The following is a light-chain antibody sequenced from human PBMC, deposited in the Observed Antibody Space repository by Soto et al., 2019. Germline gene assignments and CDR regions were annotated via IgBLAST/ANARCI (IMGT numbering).Light chain of an antibody. V-gene: IGLV2-14*01. CDR3: SSYTSSARV. CDR2: YVS. J-gene: IGLJ1*01. CDR1: SSDVGGYNY. Sequence: QSALTQPASVSGSPGQSITISCTGTSSDVGGYNYVSWYQQHPGKAPKLMIYYVSNRPSGVSNRFSGSKSGNTASLTSSGLQAEDVDDYYCSSYTSSARVFGTGTKLTVL.